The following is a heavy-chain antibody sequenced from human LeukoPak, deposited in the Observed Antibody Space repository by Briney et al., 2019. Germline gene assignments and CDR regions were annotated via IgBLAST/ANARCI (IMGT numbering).Heavy chain of an antibody. CDR2: IYTSGST. J-gene: IGHJ2*01. V-gene: IGHV4-4*07. CDR3: ARGEYYDSLTGYYPVEWYFDL. Sequence: SETLSLTCTVSGGSISSYYWSWIRQPAGKGLEWIGRIYTSGSTNYNPSLKSRVTMSVDTSKNQFSLKLSSVTAADTAVYYCARGEYYDSLTGYYPVEWYFDLWGRGTLVTVSS. CDR1: GGSISSYY. D-gene: IGHD3-9*01.